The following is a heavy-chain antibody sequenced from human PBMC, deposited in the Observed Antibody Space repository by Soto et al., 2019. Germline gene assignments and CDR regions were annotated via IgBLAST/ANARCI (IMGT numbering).Heavy chain of an antibody. CDR1: GGSFSGHY. Sequence: LSLTCAVYGGSFSGHYWSWIRQPPGKGLEWIGEINHSGSTNSNPSLKSRVTISADTSKNQFSLKLSSVTAADTAVYYCARGISMIVEAQRDAPDKYYFDSWGQGTLVTVSS. V-gene: IGHV4-34*01. J-gene: IGHJ4*02. CDR2: INHSGST. CDR3: ARGISMIVEAQRDAPDKYYFDS. D-gene: IGHD3-22*01.